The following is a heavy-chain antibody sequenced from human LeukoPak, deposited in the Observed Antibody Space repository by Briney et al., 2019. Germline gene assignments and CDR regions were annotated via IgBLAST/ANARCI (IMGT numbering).Heavy chain of an antibody. V-gene: IGHV4-59*01. Sequence: KPSETLSLTCTVSGGSISSYYWSWIRQPPGKGLEWIGYIYYSGSTNYNPSLKSRVTISVDTSKNQFSLKLSSVTAADTAVYYCARTLLPGAFDIWGQGTMVTVSS. CDR2: IYYSGST. D-gene: IGHD2/OR15-2a*01. CDR3: ARTLLPGAFDI. CDR1: GGSISSYY. J-gene: IGHJ3*02.